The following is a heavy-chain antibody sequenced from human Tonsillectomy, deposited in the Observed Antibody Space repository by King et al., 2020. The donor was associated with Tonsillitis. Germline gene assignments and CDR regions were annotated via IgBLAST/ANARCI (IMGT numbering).Heavy chain of an antibody. CDR3: AHRRAGLFFGEYPFDY. V-gene: IGHV2-5*02. CDR2: IYWDDDK. J-gene: IGHJ4*02. Sequence: TLKESGPTLVKPTQTLTLTCTFSGFSLSTSGVGVGWIRQPPGKALEWLGIIYWDDDKRYSPSLKSRLTISQDTSKNQVVLTMTNIDPVDTATYYCAHRRAGLFFGEYPFDYWGQGTLVTVSS. CDR1: GFSLSTSGVG. D-gene: IGHD3-10*01.